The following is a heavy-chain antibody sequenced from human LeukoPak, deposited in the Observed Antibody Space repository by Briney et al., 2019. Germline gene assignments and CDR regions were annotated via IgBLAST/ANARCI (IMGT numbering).Heavy chain of an antibody. CDR1: GYSISSGYY. J-gene: IGHJ4*02. V-gene: IGHV4-38-2*02. CDR3: ARLGWVVGATMGGFFDY. Sequence: SETLSLTCTVSGYSISSGYYWGWIRQPPGKGLEWIGSIYHSGSTYYNPSLKSRVTISVDTSKNQFSLKLSSVTAADTAVYYCARLGWVVGATMGGFFDYWGQGTLVTVSS. D-gene: IGHD1-26*01. CDR2: IYHSGST.